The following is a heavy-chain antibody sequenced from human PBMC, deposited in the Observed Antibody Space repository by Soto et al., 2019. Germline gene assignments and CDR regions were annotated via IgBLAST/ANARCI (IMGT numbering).Heavy chain of an antibody. CDR1: GYTFSNYA. V-gene: IGHV1-3*01. Sequence: QVRLVQSGAEVRKPGASVKISCKASGYTFSNYALHWVRQAPGQRPEWMGWINGNTGDTKYAPKFQGRVTISSDTSATTGDMEMAGLISEDTAVYFCARSPRVTPYYYYGLDVWGQGTSVTVSS. J-gene: IGHJ6*02. CDR3: ARSPRVTPYYYYGLDV. D-gene: IGHD2-21*02. CDR2: INGNTGDT.